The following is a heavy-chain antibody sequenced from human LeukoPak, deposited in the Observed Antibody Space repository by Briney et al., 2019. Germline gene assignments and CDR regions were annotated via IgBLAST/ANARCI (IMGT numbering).Heavy chain of an antibody. Sequence: PSETLSLTCTVSRASMSSFFWSWIRQPPGKGLDWIGHIHYSGTTKYNPSLTSRITLSMDTSKSQVSLRLTSVTAADTAMYYCAASGNSWWEGFFHNWRQDTLVSVSS. J-gene: IGHJ1*01. CDR2: IHYSGTT. D-gene: IGHD2-8*02. CDR3: AASGNSWWEGFFHN. V-gene: IGHV4-59*03. CDR1: RASMSSFF.